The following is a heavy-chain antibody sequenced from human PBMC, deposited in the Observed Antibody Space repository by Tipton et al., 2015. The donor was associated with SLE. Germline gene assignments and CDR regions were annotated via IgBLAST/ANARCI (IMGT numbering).Heavy chain of an antibody. CDR2: IYTSGST. CDR1: GGSISSGSYY. CDR3: ARDRLTGDRNYDYYYMDA. J-gene: IGHJ6*03. V-gene: IGHV4-61*02. Sequence: TLSLTCTVSGGSISSGSYYWSWIRQPAGKGLEWIGRIYTSGSTNYNPSLKSRVTISVDTSKNQFSLKLSSVTAADTAVYYCARDRLTGDRNYDYYYMDAWGKGTTVTVSS. D-gene: IGHD7-27*01.